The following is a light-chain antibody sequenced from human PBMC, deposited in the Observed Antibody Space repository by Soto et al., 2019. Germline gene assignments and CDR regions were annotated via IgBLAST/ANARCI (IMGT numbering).Light chain of an antibody. CDR1: QDIGSV. CDR3: QQSYSTPRFT. CDR2: GAS. J-gene: IGKJ3*01. Sequence: AIRMTQSPSSLSASTGDTVTITCRASQDIGSVLAWYQQKPGTAPKVLISGASNLHGGVPSRFSGSGSRTDFTLTISSLQPEDFATYYCQQSYSTPRFTFGPGTKVDIK. V-gene: IGKV1-8*01.